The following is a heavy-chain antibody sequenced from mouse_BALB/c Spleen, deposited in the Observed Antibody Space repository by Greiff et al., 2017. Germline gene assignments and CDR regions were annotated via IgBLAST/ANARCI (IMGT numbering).Heavy chain of an antibody. CDR2: ISYSGST. J-gene: IGHJ4*01. CDR3: ARSEDYYGSSYNYAMDY. CDR1: GYSITSDYA. Sequence: VQLQQSGPGLVKPSQSLSLTCTVTGYSITSDYAWNWIRQFPGNKLEWMGYISYSGSTSYNPSLKSRISITRDTSKNQFFLQLNSVTTEDTATYYCARSEDYYGSSYNYAMDYWGQGTSVTVSS. D-gene: IGHD1-1*01. V-gene: IGHV3-2*02.